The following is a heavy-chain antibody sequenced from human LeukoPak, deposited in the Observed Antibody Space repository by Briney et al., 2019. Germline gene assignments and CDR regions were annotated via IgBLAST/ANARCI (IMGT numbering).Heavy chain of an antibody. CDR2: INGGGGST. V-gene: IGHV3-23*01. CDR3: AKTTGISSSYNFDC. CDR1: GFTFTSYA. J-gene: IGHJ4*02. Sequence: GGSLRLSCAASGFTFTSYAMSWVRQAPGKGLEWVSAINGGGGSTYYADSVKGRSTISRDNSKNTLYLQMNSLRAEDTAVYYCAKTTGISSSYNFDCWGQGTLVTVSS. D-gene: IGHD2-2*02.